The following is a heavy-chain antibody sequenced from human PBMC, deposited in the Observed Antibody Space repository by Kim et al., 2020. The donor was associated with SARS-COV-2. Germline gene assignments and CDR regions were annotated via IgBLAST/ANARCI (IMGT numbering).Heavy chain of an antibody. CDR2: FYYSGST. CDR3: AKTVATFGRGFDY. V-gene: IGHV4-39*01. J-gene: IGHJ4*02. Sequence: SETLSLTCTVSGGSISSSSYYWGWIRQPPGKGLEWIGSFYYSGSTYYNPSLKSRVTISVDTSKNQFSLKLSSVTAADTAVYYCAKTVATFGRGFDYWGQGTLVTVSS. CDR1: GGSISSSSYY. D-gene: IGHD3-16*01.